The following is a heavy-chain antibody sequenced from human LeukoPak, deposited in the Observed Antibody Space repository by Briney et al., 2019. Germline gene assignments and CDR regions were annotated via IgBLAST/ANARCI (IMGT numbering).Heavy chain of an antibody. CDR1: GFTVSSYA. D-gene: IGHD3-10*01. V-gene: IGHV3-64D*06. CDR2: ISSNGGST. Sequence: GGSLRLSCAASGFTVSSYAMHWVRQAPGKGLEYVSAISSNGGSTYYADSVKGRFTISRDNSKNTLYLQMSSLRAEDTAVYYCVKDYYYGSGMYYFDYWGQGTLVTVSS. CDR3: VKDYYYGSGMYYFDY. J-gene: IGHJ4*02.